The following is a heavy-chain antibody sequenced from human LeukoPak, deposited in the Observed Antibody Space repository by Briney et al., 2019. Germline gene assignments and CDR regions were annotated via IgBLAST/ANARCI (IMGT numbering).Heavy chain of an antibody. CDR2: IIPIFGTA. V-gene: IGHV1-69*01. D-gene: IGHD3-9*01. CDR3: ASPPNSQYYDILTGYPV. Sequence: SVKVSCKASGGTXSSYAISWVRQAPGQGLEWMGGIIPIFGTANYAQKFQGRVTITADESTSTAHMELSSLRSEDTAVYYCASPPNSQYYDILTGYPVWGQGTTVTVSS. CDR1: GGTXSSYA. J-gene: IGHJ6*02.